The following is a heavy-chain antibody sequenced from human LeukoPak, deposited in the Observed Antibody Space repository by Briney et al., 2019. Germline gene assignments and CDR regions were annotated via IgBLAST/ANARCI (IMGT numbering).Heavy chain of an antibody. CDR3: ARDPYSGGSGAYYYYYMDV. CDR2: ITTSSSYM. J-gene: IGHJ6*03. CDR1: GFTFSAYN. V-gene: IGHV3-21*01. Sequence: PGGSLRLSCSASGFTFSAYNMNWVRRTPGKGLEWVSSITTSSSYMFYADSVRGRFTISRDNAENSLYLQMNSLRDEDTAVYYCARDPYSGGSGAYYYYYMDVWGKGTTVSVSS. D-gene: IGHD1-26*01.